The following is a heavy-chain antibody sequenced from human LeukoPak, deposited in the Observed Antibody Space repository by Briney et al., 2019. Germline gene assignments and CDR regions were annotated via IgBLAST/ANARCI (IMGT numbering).Heavy chain of an antibody. CDR2: IKQDGSEK. CDR1: GFTFSSYW. J-gene: IGHJ4*02. Sequence: GGSLRLSCAASGFTFSSYWMSWVRQAPGKGLEWVANIKQDGSEKYYVDSVKGRFTISRDNAKNSLYLQMNSLRAEDTAVYYCARDTWLQSGYYFDYWGQGTLVTVSS. D-gene: IGHD5-24*01. V-gene: IGHV3-7*01. CDR3: ARDTWLQSGYYFDY.